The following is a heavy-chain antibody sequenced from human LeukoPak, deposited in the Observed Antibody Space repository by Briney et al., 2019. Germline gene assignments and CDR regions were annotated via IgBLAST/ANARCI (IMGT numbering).Heavy chain of an antibody. D-gene: IGHD5-24*01. CDR3: VKDIETGWLQSYEMDV. J-gene: IGHJ6*02. CDR2: ISWNSGSI. Sequence: GGSLRLSCAASGFTFDDYAMHWVRQVPGKGLEWVSGISWNSGSIGYGDSVKGRFTISRDNAKNSLYLQMNSLRTEDTALYFCVKDIETGWLQSYEMDVWGQGTTVTVSS. CDR1: GFTFDDYA. V-gene: IGHV3-9*01.